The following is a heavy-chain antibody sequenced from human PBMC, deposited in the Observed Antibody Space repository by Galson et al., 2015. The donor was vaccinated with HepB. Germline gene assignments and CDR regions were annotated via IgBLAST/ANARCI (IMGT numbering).Heavy chain of an antibody. Sequence: SLRLSCAASGFTFNDYTMHWVRQPPGKGLEWVSLMSWDGSSTSYADSVKGRFTISRDNTKNTLYLQMNSLTTEDTAFYYCIKEMERYSFGYFDYWGQGSLVTVSS. CDR1: GFTFNDYT. CDR3: IKEMERYSFGYFDY. V-gene: IGHV3-43*01. CDR2: MSWDGSST. D-gene: IGHD3-22*01. J-gene: IGHJ4*02.